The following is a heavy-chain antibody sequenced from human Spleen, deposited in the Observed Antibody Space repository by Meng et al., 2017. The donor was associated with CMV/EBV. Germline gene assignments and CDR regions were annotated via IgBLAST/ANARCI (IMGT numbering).Heavy chain of an antibody. D-gene: IGHD3-10*01. CDR3: ARTGNMVRGAFDY. V-gene: IGHV4-59*01. Sequence: TCTVSGGSIRSSYWSLIRQPPVKGLECIGYIYYSGSTNYNPSLKSRVTISVDTSKNQFSLKLSSVTAADTAVYYCARTGNMVRGAFDYWGQGTLVTVSS. CDR2: IYYSGST. J-gene: IGHJ4*02. CDR1: GGSIRSSY.